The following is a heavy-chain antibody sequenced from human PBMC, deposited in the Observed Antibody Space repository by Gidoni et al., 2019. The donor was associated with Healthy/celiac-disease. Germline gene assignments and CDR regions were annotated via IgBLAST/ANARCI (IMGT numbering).Heavy chain of an antibody. Sequence: QVQLQESGPGLVKPSETLSLTCTVSGGSISSYYWSWIRQPPGKGLEWIGYIYYSGSTNYNPSLKSRVTISVDTSKNQFSLKLSSVTAADTAVYYCARSGGYDLAFYSSGWYIPPLGWGQGTLVTVSS. CDR2: IYYSGST. CDR3: ARSGGYDLAFYSSGWYIPPLG. D-gene: IGHD6-19*01. J-gene: IGHJ4*02. CDR1: GGSISSYY. V-gene: IGHV4-59*01.